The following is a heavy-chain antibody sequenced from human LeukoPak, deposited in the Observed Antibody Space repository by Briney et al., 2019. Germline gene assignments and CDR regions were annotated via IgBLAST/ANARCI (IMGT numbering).Heavy chain of an antibody. Sequence: GGSLRLSCAASGFTFSSYAMSWVRQAPGKGLEWVSAISGSGGSTYYADSVKGRFTISRDNSKNTLYLQMNSLRAEDTAVYYCARDVGLGIEYSNHYFDYWGQGTLVTVSS. D-gene: IGHD6-6*01. CDR3: ARDVGLGIEYSNHYFDY. V-gene: IGHV3-23*01. J-gene: IGHJ4*02. CDR1: GFTFSSYA. CDR2: ISGSGGST.